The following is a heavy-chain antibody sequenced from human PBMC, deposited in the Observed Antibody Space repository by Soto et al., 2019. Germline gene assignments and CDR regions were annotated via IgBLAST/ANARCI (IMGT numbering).Heavy chain of an antibody. Sequence: GSSVKVSCKGSGYTFSAYYIHWVRQAPGQGLEWMGWINPRSGGTNFAQKFQGRVTMTRDTSISTAYMELTRLMSNDTAVYYCATCTGGSCYYYGMDIWVQGTTVTVSS. J-gene: IGHJ6*02. CDR1: GYTFSAYY. CDR3: ATCTGGSCYYYGMDI. V-gene: IGHV1-2*02. CDR2: INPRSGGT. D-gene: IGHD2-15*01.